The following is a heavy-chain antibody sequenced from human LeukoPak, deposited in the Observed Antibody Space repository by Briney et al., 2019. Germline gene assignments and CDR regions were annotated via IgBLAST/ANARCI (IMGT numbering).Heavy chain of an antibody. Sequence: GGSLRLSCAASGFTFDDYAMHWVRQAPGKGLEWVSGISWNSGSIGYADSVKGRFTISRDNAKNSLYLQMNSLRAEDTALYYCAPEAGTLGYWGQGTLVTVSS. J-gene: IGHJ4*02. V-gene: IGHV3-9*01. CDR3: APEAGTLGY. D-gene: IGHD6-19*01. CDR1: GFTFDDYA. CDR2: ISWNSGSI.